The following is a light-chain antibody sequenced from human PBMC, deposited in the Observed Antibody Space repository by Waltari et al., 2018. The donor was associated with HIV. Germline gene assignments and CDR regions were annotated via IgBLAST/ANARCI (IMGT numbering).Light chain of an antibody. Sequence: SYVLTQPPSVSVAPGKTARITCGGNNIGIKSVHWYQQKPGQAPVLVIYDDSDRPSGIPERCSGSNAGNTATLTISRVEAGDEADYYCQVWDSSSDLNWVFGGGTKLTVL. J-gene: IGLJ3*02. CDR2: DDS. CDR3: QVWDSSSDLNWV. V-gene: IGLV3-21*04. CDR1: NIGIKS.